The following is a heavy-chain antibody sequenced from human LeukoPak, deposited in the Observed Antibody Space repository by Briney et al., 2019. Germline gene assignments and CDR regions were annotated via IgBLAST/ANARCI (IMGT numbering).Heavy chain of an antibody. J-gene: IGHJ6*03. Sequence: KASETLSLTCAVSGNSVSTYYWSWIRQPAGKGLEWIGRIYTSGSTNYNPSLKSRVTISVDKSKNQFSLKLSSVTAADTAVYYCARGRGAAAGTNYYYYMDVWGKGTTVTVSS. V-gene: IGHV4-4*07. CDR2: IYTSGST. CDR3: ARGRGAAAGTNYYYYMDV. D-gene: IGHD6-13*01. CDR1: GNSVSTYY.